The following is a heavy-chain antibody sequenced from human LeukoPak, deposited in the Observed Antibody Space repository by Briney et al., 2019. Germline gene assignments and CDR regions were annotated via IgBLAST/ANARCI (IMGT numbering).Heavy chain of an antibody. CDR2: ISSSSSYI. J-gene: IGHJ6*03. CDR1: GFTFSSYS. CDR3: ARKSQSLNYDFWGGYYSYYYYYTDV. V-gene: IGHV3-21*01. Sequence: GGSLRLSCAASGFTFSSYSMNWVRQAPGKGLEWVSSISSSSSYIYYADSVKGRFTISRDNAKNSLYMQMNSMRDEDTAVYYCARKSQSLNYDFWGGYYSYYYYYTDVWGKGTTVTVSS. D-gene: IGHD3-3*01.